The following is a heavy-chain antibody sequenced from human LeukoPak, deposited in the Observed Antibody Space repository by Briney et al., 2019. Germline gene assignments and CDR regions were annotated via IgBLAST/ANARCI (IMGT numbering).Heavy chain of an antibody. CDR1: GFTFSSHW. J-gene: IGHJ4*02. Sequence: GGSLRLSCAVSGFTFSSHWMSWVRQAPGKGLEWVANIKQDGSEKYYVDSVEGRFTISRDNAKKSLFLQMNSLRAEDTAVYYCARDGEMPTIYFDYWGQGTLVTVSS. V-gene: IGHV3-7*01. CDR2: IKQDGSEK. D-gene: IGHD5-24*01. CDR3: ARDGEMPTIYFDY.